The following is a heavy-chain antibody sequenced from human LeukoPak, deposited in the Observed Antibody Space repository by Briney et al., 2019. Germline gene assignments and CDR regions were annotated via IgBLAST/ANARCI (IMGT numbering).Heavy chain of an antibody. V-gene: IGHV1-69-2*01. D-gene: IGHD3-9*01. Sequence: ASVKVSCKVSGYTFTDYYMHWVHQAPGKGLEWMGLVDPEDGETIYAEKFQGRVTITADTSTDTAYMELSSLRSEDTAVYYCATDRYDILTGYYQTGPFDYWGQGTLVTVSS. CDR3: ATDRYDILTGYYQTGPFDY. CDR2: VDPEDGET. J-gene: IGHJ4*02. CDR1: GYTFTDYY.